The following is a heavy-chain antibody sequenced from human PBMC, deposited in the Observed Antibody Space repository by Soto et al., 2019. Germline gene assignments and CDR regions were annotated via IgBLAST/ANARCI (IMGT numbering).Heavy chain of an antibody. Sequence: QVERVQSGAEVKKPGSSVKVSCKASGGNFITFAISWVRQAPGQGLEWMGEIIPISSTTKSAHKFQDRVTMSADGSSSTVHMELRSLKSEDTAMYFCAKKLGIDRFGYYGLDVWGQGTTVTVSS. D-gene: IGHD7-27*01. V-gene: IGHV1-69*01. CDR3: AKKLGIDRFGYYGLDV. CDR1: GGNFITFA. J-gene: IGHJ6*02. CDR2: IIPISSTT.